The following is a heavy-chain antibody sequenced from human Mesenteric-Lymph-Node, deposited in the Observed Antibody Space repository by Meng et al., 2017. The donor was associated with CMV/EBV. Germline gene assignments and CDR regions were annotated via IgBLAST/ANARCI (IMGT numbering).Heavy chain of an antibody. D-gene: IGHD1-26*01. CDR1: GFTVSSNS. CDR3: ARHIVGATTGFDP. J-gene: IGHJ5*02. CDR2: IYSGGST. V-gene: IGHV3-66*02. Sequence: CAASGFTVSSNSMSWVRQAPGKGLEWVSVIYSGGSTYYADSVKGRFTISRDNSKNTLYLQMNSLRAEDTAVYYCARHIVGATTGFDPWGQGTLVTVPQ.